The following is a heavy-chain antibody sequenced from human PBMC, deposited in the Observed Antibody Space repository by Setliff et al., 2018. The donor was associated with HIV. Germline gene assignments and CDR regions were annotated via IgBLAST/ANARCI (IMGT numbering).Heavy chain of an antibody. CDR3: ARGRASESANSG. CDR2: INPHSGGT. CDR1: GFTFTGYY. D-gene: IGHD7-27*01. J-gene: IGHJ4*02. V-gene: IGHV1-2*02. Sequence: ASVKVSCKASGFTFTGYYLHWVRQAPGQGLEWMGWINPHSGGTNYAQNFHGRVTMTRDTSISIAYMELNSLRSEDTAVYYCARGRASESANSGWGQGTLVTVSS.